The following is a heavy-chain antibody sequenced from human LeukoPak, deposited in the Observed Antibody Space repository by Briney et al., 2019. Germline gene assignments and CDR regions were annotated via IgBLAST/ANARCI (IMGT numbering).Heavy chain of an antibody. CDR2: MHPSESI. V-gene: IGHV4-39*01. J-gene: IGHJ3*01. CDR3: ARQPPYSSTFDV. CDR1: GGSINRSSYY. Sequence: SETLSLTCTVSGGSINRSSYYWPWIRQPPGKVMEWIGSMHPSESIYYNPSLRSRVTISVDTSKNQFSLSLTSVTAADRAVYYCARQPPYSSTFDVWGQGTMVSVSS. D-gene: IGHD2-21*01.